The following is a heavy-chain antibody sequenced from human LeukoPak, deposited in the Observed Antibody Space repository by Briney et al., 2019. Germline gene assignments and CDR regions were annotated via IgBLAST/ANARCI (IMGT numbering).Heavy chain of an antibody. J-gene: IGHJ6*02. D-gene: IGHD3-3*01. CDR2: IYSGGST. CDR1: GFTVSSNY. Sequence: GGSLRLSCAASGFTVSSNYMSWVRQAPGKGLEWVSVIYSGGSTYYADSVKGRFTISRDNSKNTLYLQMNSLRAEDTAVYYCARNYDSWSGSLGRGDHYYGMDVWGQGATVTVSS. CDR3: ARNYDSWSGSLGRGDHYYGMDV. V-gene: IGHV3-53*05.